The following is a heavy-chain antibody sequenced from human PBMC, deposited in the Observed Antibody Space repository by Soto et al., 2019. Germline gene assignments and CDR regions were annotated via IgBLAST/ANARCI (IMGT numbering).Heavy chain of an antibody. V-gene: IGHV3-11*01. D-gene: IGHD3-16*01. CDR3: ARVLSTFGGVPLTFDY. CDR1: GFSFSAYY. Sequence: PGGSLRLSCAASGFSFSAYYMGWIRQAPGKGLEWVSYISSSGSTISSADSVKGRFTISRDNAKNSLHLQVNSLRAVDTALYYCARVLSTFGGVPLTFDYWGQGTLVTVSS. CDR2: ISSSGSTI. J-gene: IGHJ4*02.